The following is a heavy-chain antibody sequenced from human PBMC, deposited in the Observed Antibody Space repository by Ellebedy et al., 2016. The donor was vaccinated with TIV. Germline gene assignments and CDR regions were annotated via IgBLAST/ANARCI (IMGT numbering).Heavy chain of an antibody. J-gene: IGHJ6*03. CDR3: ARGRRYCSSTSCLPLGRYYYYMDV. CDR2: IYTSGST. V-gene: IGHV4-61*02. D-gene: IGHD2-2*01. CDR1: GGSISSGSYY. Sequence: SETLSLXXTVSGGSISSGSYYWSWIRQPAGKGLEWIGRIYTSGSTNYNPSLKSRVTISVDTSKNQFSLKLSSVTAADTAVYYCARGRRYCSSTSCLPLGRYYYYMDVWGKGTTVTVSS.